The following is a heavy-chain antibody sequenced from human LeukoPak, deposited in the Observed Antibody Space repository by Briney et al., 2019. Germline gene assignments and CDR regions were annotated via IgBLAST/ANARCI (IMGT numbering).Heavy chain of an antibody. CDR1: GFIFSSYW. V-gene: IGHV3-74*01. J-gene: IGHJ4*02. CDR2: IISDGSST. Sequence: GGSLRLSCVASGFIFSSYWMVWVRQAPGEGLVWVSRIISDGSSTTYADSVKGRFTISRDNSKNTLYLQMNSLRAEDTAVYYCAKDSLIVGAPKAHYWGQGTLVTVSS. CDR3: AKDSLIVGAPKAHY. D-gene: IGHD1-26*01.